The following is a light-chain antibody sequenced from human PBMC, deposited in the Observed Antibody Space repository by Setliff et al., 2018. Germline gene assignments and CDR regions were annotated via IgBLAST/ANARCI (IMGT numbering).Light chain of an antibody. CDR1: RPDVGAGNH. CDR2: DVI. Sequence: QSVLAQTATKSGSPGQSLTITCTGTRPDVGAGNHVSWYQQSTGKAPKLLLYDVIKRPSGVSDRFSFSKSGNTASLTISGLHTEDEAAYFCCSQKGINSVFLFGPGTKV. V-gene: IGLV2-14*01. CDR3: CSQKGINSVFL. J-gene: IGLJ1*01.